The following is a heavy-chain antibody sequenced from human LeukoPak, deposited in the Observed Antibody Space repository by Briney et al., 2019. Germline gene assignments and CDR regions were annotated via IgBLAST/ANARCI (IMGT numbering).Heavy chain of an antibody. V-gene: IGHV1-2*06. CDR1: GYTFTGYY. CDR2: INPNSGGT. CDR3: ARARDGYNYWLDP. Sequence: ASVKVSCKASGYTFTGYYMHWVRQAPGQGLEWMGRINPNSGGTNYAQKFQGRVTMTRDTSISTAYMELSRLRSDDTAVYYCARARDGYNYWLDPWGQGTLVTASS. J-gene: IGHJ5*02. D-gene: IGHD5-24*01.